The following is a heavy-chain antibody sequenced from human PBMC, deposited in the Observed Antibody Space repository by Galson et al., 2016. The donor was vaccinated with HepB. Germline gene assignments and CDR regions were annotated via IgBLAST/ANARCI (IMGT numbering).Heavy chain of an antibody. J-gene: IGHJ4*02. V-gene: IGHV3-30*04. CDR2: TPYDGRND. CDR1: GFILSRFD. D-gene: IGHD3-10*01. CDR3: ARGYGGSGWELRY. Sequence: SLRLSCAASGFILSRFDMHWVRQSPDKGLEWVAVTPYDGRNDFYADSVRDRFTLSRDNSKHTVYLQMDYLRPEDTARYYCARGYGGSGWELRYWGQGTLVTVSS.